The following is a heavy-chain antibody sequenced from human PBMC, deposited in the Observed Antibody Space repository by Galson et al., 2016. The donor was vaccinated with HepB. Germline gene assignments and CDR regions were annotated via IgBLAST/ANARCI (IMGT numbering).Heavy chain of an antibody. CDR2: ISYSNAV. CDR1: GFAFSRYD. J-gene: IGHJ6*02. Sequence: SLRLSCAASGFAFSRYDFNWVRQAPGKGLEWVSHISYSNAVSYAASVKGRFTCSRDNDGDSLFLELRGLRVEDTAVHYCVRGMSNSWYAYKRSYYYSMELWGRGTSIIVSS. D-gene: IGHD6-13*01. CDR3: VRGMSNSWYAYKRSYYYSMEL. V-gene: IGHV3-69-1*02.